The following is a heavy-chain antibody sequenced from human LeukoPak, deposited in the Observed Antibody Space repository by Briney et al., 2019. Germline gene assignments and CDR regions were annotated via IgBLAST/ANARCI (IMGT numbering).Heavy chain of an antibody. CDR2: LSGSGGST. CDR3: ARGPRVPAPTYYFDY. Sequence: GGSLRLSCAASGFTYSSYAMTWVRQAPGKGLEWVSALSGSGGSTFYTDSVKGRFTISRDNSKNTLFLQMNSLRAEDTAVYYCARGPRVPAPTYYFDYWGQGTLVTVSS. V-gene: IGHV3-23*01. D-gene: IGHD2-2*01. J-gene: IGHJ4*02. CDR1: GFTYSSYA.